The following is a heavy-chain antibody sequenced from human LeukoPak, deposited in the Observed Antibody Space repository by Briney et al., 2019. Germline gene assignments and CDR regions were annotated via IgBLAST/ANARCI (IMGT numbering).Heavy chain of an antibody. V-gene: IGHV3-49*04. CDR2: IRSKAYGGTT. CDR1: GFTFGDYA. J-gene: IGHJ4*02. Sequence: GGSLRLSCTASGFTFGDYAMSWVRQAPGKGLEWVGFIRSKAYGGTTEYAASVKGRFTISRDDSKSIAYLQMNSLKTEDTAVYYCTREGSIAARPDYWGQGTLVTVSS. CDR3: TREGSIAARPDY. D-gene: IGHD6-6*01.